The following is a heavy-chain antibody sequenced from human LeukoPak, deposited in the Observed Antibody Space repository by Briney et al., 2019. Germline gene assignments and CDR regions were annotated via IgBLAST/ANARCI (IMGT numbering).Heavy chain of an antibody. V-gene: IGHV4-39*07. D-gene: IGHD6-6*01. Sequence: SETLSLTCTVSGGSISSSSYYWSWTRQPPGKGLEWIGEINHSGSTNYNPSLKSRVTISVDTSKNQFSLKLSSVTAADTAVYYCARPGVRIAARPGGAFDIWGQGTMVTVSS. CDR3: ARPGVRIAARPGGAFDI. CDR1: GGSISSSSYY. J-gene: IGHJ3*02. CDR2: INHSGST.